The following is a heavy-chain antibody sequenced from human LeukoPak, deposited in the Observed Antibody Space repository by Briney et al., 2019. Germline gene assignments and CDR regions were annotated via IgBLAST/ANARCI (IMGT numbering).Heavy chain of an antibody. J-gene: IGHJ6*02. CDR1: GGSVSSGSYY. Sequence: SETLSLTCTVSGGSVSSGSYYWSWIRQPPGKGLEWIGYIYYSGSTNYNPSHKSRVTISVDTSKNQFSLKLSSVTAADTAVYYCAKLDSSSWYPDYYYGMDVWGQGTTVTVSS. CDR3: AKLDSSSWYPDYYYGMDV. CDR2: IYYSGST. D-gene: IGHD6-13*01. V-gene: IGHV4-61*01.